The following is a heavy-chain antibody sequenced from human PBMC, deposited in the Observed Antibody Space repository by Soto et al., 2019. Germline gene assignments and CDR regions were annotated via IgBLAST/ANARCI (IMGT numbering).Heavy chain of an antibody. V-gene: IGHV3-33*01. CDR2: SWFDGSIA. D-gene: IGHD3-22*01. Sequence: QVQLGESGGGVVQPGRSLRLSCVASGFKFTDYGLNWVRQTPGKGLEWVAISWFDGSIAYYAESVKGRFTISRDDSRNTGYLHMNSLRGEDTAMYYCARDGARIDSSGKFDYWGQGTQVTVSS. CDR3: ARDGARIDSSGKFDY. J-gene: IGHJ4*02. CDR1: GFKFTDYG.